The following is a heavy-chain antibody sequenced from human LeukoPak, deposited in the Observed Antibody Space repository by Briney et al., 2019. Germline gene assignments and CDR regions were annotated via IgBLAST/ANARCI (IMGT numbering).Heavy chain of an antibody. CDR1: GFTVSSNY. V-gene: IGHV3-53*01. Sequence: GGSLILSCAASGFTVSSNYMSWVRQAPGKGLGWVSVSYSGGSTYYADSVKGRFTISRDNSKNTLYLQMNSLRAEDTAVYYCARDGFSSGYPYDAFDIRGQGTMVTVSS. J-gene: IGHJ3*02. CDR3: ARDGFSSGYPYDAFDI. CDR2: SYSGGST. D-gene: IGHD3-22*01.